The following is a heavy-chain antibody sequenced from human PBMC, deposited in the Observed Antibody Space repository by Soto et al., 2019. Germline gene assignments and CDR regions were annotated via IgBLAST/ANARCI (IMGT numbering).Heavy chain of an antibody. Sequence: PSETLSLTCTVSGVSISSHYWSWIRQPPGKGLEWIAYMHHSGSTNYNPSLRSRVTVSIDTSKSQVSLRLSSVTAADTAVYYCARAFIVLVPAGMRGAFDIWGQGTMVTVSS. CDR3: ARAFIVLVPAGMRGAFDI. D-gene: IGHD2-2*01. J-gene: IGHJ3*02. CDR1: GVSISSHY. CDR2: MHHSGST. V-gene: IGHV4-59*08.